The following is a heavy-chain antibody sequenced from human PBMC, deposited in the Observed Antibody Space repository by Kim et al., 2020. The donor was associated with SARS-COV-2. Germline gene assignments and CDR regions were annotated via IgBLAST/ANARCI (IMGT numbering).Heavy chain of an antibody. V-gene: IGHV1-2*02. CDR3: ARDPGSSSPGDY. CDR1: GYTFTGYY. J-gene: IGHJ4*02. CDR2: INPNSGGT. D-gene: IGHD6-6*01. Sequence: ASVKVSCKASGYTFTGYYMHWVRQAPGQGLEWMGWINPNSGGTNYAQKFQGRVTMTRDTSISTAYMELSRLRSDDTAVYYCARDPGSSSPGDYWGQGTLVTVSS.